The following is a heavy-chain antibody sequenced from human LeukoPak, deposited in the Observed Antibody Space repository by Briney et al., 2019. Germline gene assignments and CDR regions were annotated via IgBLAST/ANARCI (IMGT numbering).Heavy chain of an antibody. J-gene: IGHJ5*02. Sequence: ASVKVSCKASGYIFNSYGISWVRQAPGQGLEWMGWISAYNGNTNYAQKLQGRVTMTTGTSTSTAYMELRSLRSDDTAVYYCARSGMATITDHKWFDPWGQGTLVTVSS. D-gene: IGHD5-12*01. CDR2: ISAYNGNT. V-gene: IGHV1-18*01. CDR1: GYIFNSYG. CDR3: ARSGMATITDHKWFDP.